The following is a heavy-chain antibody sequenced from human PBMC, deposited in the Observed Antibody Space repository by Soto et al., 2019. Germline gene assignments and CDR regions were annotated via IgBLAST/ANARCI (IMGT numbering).Heavy chain of an antibody. J-gene: IGHJ6*02. CDR2: ISSSGYI. D-gene: IGHD2-15*01. Sequence: EVQLVESGGGLVKPGGSLRLSCAASGFNFNSYTINWVRQAPGKRMEWLSSISSSGYIFSTDSVRGRFTISRDNAKNLVYLQINSRRAEDTAVYFWARDCSGGSCYPGMDVWGQGNTVPVSS. CDR1: GFNFNSYT. V-gene: IGHV3-21*01. CDR3: ARDCSGGSCYPGMDV.